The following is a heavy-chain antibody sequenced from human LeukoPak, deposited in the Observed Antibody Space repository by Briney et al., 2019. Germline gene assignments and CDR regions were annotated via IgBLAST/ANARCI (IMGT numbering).Heavy chain of an antibody. D-gene: IGHD3-3*01. CDR1: GYTLSELS. J-gene: IGHJ4*02. Sequence: ASVRVSCKVSGYTLSELSMHWVRQSPGKGLEWMGGFDVAETDTIYAQKFQGRVTMTEDTSTDTAYMELNSLSSEDTAVYYCSSSGVEEWQGLHFWGQGTLVTVSS. CDR3: SSSGVEEWQGLHF. CDR2: FDVAETDT. V-gene: IGHV1-24*01.